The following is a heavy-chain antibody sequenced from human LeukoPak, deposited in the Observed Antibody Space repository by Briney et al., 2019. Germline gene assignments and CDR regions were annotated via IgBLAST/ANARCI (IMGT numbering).Heavy chain of an antibody. CDR2: MNPNSGNT. Sequence: ASVKVSCKASGYTFTSYDINWVRQATGQGLEWMGWMNPNSGNTGYAQKFRGRVTMTRNTSISTAYMELSSLRSEDTAVYYCAIVNYSSGWSRPYYFDYWGQGTLVTVSS. CDR1: GYTFTSYD. V-gene: IGHV1-8*01. D-gene: IGHD6-19*01. CDR3: AIVNYSSGWSRPYYFDY. J-gene: IGHJ4*02.